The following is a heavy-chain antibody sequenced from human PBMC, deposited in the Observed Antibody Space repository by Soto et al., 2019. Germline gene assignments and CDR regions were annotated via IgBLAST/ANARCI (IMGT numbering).Heavy chain of an antibody. CDR1: GFTVNNNY. J-gene: IGHJ4*02. V-gene: IGHV3-66*01. CDR3: TRDSSYYGSGRGVLDY. Sequence: EVQLVESGGGLVQPGGSLRLSCAVSGFTVNNNYVSWVRQAPGKGLEWVSVIYSDVSTYYTDSVQGRFTVSRDTSRNTVYLQMNSLRVEDTAVYYCTRDSSYYGSGRGVLDYWGQGTLVTVSS. D-gene: IGHD3-10*01. CDR2: IYSDVST.